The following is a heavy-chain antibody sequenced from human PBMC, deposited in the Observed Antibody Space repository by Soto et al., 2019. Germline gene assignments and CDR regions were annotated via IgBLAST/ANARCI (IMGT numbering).Heavy chain of an antibody. D-gene: IGHD2-21*02. V-gene: IGHV3-30-3*01. J-gene: IGHJ6*02. Sequence: GGSLRLSCAASGFTFSSYAMHWVRQAPGKGLEWVAVISYDGSNKYYADSVKGRFTISRDNSKNTLYLQMNSLRAEDTAVYYCARDRGGGDSSYYYYGMDAWGQGTTVTVSS. CDR2: ISYDGSNK. CDR3: ARDRGGGDSSYYYYGMDA. CDR1: GFTFSSYA.